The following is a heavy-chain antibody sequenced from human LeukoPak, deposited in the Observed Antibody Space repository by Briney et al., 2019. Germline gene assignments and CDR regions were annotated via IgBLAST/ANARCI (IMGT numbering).Heavy chain of an antibody. CDR2: IYYSGST. J-gene: IGHJ4*02. D-gene: IGHD6-19*01. CDR3: ARGGYSSGLIYYFDY. V-gene: IGHV4-31*03. CDR1: GGSISSGGYY. Sequence: PSGTLSLTCTVSGGSISSGGYYWSWIRQHPGKGLEWIGYIYYSGSTYYNPSLKSRVTISVDTSKNQFSLKLSSVTAADTAVYYCARGGYSSGLIYYFDYWGQGTLVTVSS.